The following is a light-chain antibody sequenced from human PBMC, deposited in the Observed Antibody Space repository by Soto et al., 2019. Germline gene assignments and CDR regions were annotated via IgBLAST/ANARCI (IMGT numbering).Light chain of an antibody. CDR1: QSISSW. Sequence: DIQMTQSPSTLPASVGDRVTITCRASQSISSWLAWYQQKPVKAPKLLIYDASSLESGVPSRFSGSGSGTEFTLTISSLQPDDFATYYCQQYNSWWTFGQGTKVAIK. J-gene: IGKJ1*01. CDR3: QQYNSWWT. V-gene: IGKV1-5*01. CDR2: DAS.